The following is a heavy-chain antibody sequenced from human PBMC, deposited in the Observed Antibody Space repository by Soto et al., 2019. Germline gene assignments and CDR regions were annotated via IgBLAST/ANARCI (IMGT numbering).Heavy chain of an antibody. J-gene: IGHJ4*02. CDR1: GYTFTIND. CDR3: ASGGPAAGFDL. CDR2: MKPSTGDS. V-gene: IGHV1-8*01. D-gene: IGHD6-13*01. Sequence: VASVKVSCKASGYTFTINDIDWVRQASGQGLEWMGWMKPSTGDSGSAQDFQGRITMTRDTATSTAYMELSSLRSEDTAIYYCASGGPAAGFDLWGQGTLVTVSS.